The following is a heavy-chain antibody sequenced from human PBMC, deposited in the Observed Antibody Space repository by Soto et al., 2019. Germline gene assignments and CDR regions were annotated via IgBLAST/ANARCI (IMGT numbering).Heavy chain of an antibody. Sequence: QVQLAESGGGVVQPGRSLRLSCAASGLSFSSYRMHWFRQAPGKGLEWVALIPYYGSNKHYAYSVKGRFTISRDNSKNTLYLQMNSLRAEDTAVYAVAREVEFYYGMDVWGLGTTVTVSS. D-gene: IGHD2-2*01. CDR3: AREVEFYYGMDV. CDR1: GLSFSSYR. V-gene: IGHV3-30*03. CDR2: IPYYGSNK. J-gene: IGHJ6*02.